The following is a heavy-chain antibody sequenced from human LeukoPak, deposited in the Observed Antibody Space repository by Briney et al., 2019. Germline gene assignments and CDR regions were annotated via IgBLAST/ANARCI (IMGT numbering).Heavy chain of an antibody. CDR3: ARRTYSSSSFDY. CDR1: GYSISSGYY. V-gene: IGHV4-38-2*01. CDR2: IYHSGST. D-gene: IGHD6-6*01. Sequence: SETLSLTCAVSGYSISSGYYWGWIRQPPGKGLEWIGSIYHSGSTYYNPSLKSRVTISVDTSKNQFSLNLSSVTAADTAVYFCARRTYSSSSFDYWGQGTLVTVSS. J-gene: IGHJ4*02.